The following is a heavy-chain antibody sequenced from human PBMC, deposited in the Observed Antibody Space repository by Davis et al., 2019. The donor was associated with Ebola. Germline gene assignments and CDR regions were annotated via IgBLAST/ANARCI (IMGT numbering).Heavy chain of an antibody. Sequence: GESLKISCAASGFTFSTYTMTWVRQAPGKGLEWVSSVSISSAFIYYADSVKGRFTVSGDNAKNSLSLQMNSLRAEDTAVYYCAGGESGWDASDIWGRGTMVTVSS. CDR1: GFTFSTYT. D-gene: IGHD6-19*01. CDR3: AGGESGWDASDI. CDR2: VSISSAFI. V-gene: IGHV3-21*01. J-gene: IGHJ3*02.